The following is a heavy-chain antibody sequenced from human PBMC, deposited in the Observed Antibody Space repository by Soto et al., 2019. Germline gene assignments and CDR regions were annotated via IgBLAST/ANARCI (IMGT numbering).Heavy chain of an antibody. D-gene: IGHD2-15*01. Sequence: GGSLSLSCSASGFTFSSYAMHWVRQAPGKGLEYVSAISSNGGSTYYADSVKGRFTISRDNSKNTLYLQMSSLRAEDTAVYYCVKDRGVSVVVAASDYWGQGTLVTVYS. CDR3: VKDRGVSVVVAASDY. CDR2: ISSNGGST. V-gene: IGHV3-64D*06. J-gene: IGHJ4*02. CDR1: GFTFSSYA.